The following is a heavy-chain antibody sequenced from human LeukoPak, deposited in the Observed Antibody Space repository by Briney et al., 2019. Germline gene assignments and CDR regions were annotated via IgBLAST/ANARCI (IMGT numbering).Heavy chain of an antibody. CDR2: VRQDGGQK. Sequence: GGSLRLSCAASGFIFSSYWMTWVRQAPGKGLEWVANVRQDGGQKYYVYSVKGRFTISRDNAESSLYLQMNSLGVEDTAVYYCGTQRSTGAIDYWGQGTLVTVSS. J-gene: IGHJ4*02. V-gene: IGHV3-7*01. D-gene: IGHD1-1*01. CDR1: GFIFSSYW. CDR3: GTQRSTGAIDY.